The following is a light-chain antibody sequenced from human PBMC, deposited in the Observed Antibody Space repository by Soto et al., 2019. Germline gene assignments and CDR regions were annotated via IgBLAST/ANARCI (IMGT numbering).Light chain of an antibody. J-gene: IGKJ1*01. V-gene: IGKV2-28*01. CDR1: QRLLHDNGYYY. CDR3: MQALQTPWT. CDR2: LVS. Sequence: DIVMTQSPPSLPVTPGEPASISCRSSQRLLHDNGYYYLDWYLQKPGQSPQLLIYLVSNRASGVPDRFSGSGSGTDFTLKISRVEAGDVGVYYCMQALQTPWTFGQGTKVEIK.